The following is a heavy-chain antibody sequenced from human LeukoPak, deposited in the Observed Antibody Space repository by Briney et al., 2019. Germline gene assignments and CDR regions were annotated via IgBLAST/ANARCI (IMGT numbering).Heavy chain of an antibody. CDR2: ISYDGTNT. CDR1: GFTFNSYA. J-gene: IGHJ4*02. Sequence: GGSLRLSCAASGFTFNSYAMHWVRQAPGKGLEWVALISYDGTNTDSAASVTGRFTISRDNSKNTLSLQMNSLKAVDTAVYYCAKGAGNYFDSTGFYGDHWGRGTLVTVSS. CDR3: AKGAGNYFDSTGFYGDH. V-gene: IGHV3-30-3*01. D-gene: IGHD3-22*01.